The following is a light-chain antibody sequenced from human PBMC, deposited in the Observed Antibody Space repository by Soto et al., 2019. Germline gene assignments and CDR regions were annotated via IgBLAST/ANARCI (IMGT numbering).Light chain of an antibody. V-gene: IGLV2-14*01. CDR3: SSSTSSNSLV. CDR1: KNDIGSSDY. CDR2: GVS. Sequence: QSALTQPASVSASPGQSITISCTGGKNDIGSSDYVSWYQQHPGKAPKLIIYGVSNRPSGTSDRFSGSKSGNTASLTISGLQADHEADYYFSSSTSSNSLVFGGGTKLTVL. J-gene: IGLJ3*02.